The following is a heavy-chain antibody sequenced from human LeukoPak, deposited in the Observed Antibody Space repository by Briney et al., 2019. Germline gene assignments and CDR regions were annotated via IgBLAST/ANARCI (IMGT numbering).Heavy chain of an antibody. Sequence: GGSLRLSCAASGFTFSSYAMSWVRQAPGAGLEWVSAISGGGDGTYFADSVKGRFTISRDNAKNSLYLQMNSLRAEDTAVYYCARENDFWSGYPLDTYYFDYWGQGTLVTVSS. J-gene: IGHJ4*02. CDR2: ISGGGDGT. D-gene: IGHD3-3*01. CDR1: GFTFSSYA. V-gene: IGHV3-23*01. CDR3: ARENDFWSGYPLDTYYFDY.